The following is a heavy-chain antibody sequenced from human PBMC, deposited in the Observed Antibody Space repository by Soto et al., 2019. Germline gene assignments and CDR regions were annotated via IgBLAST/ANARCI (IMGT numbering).Heavy chain of an antibody. Sequence: SGTLSLTCAVYGGSFSGYFWSWILQPPGKGLEWIGEINHSGSTNYNPSLKSRVTISVDTSKNQFSLKLSSVTAADTAVYYCARLPYSSSWYGLTWFDPWGQGTLVTVS. J-gene: IGHJ5*02. CDR2: INHSGST. CDR3: ARLPYSSSWYGLTWFDP. V-gene: IGHV4-34*01. D-gene: IGHD6-13*01. CDR1: GGSFSGYF.